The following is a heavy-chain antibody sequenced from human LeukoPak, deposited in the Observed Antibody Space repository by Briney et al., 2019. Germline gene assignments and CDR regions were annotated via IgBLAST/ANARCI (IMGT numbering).Heavy chain of an antibody. CDR1: GFTFSTYW. CDR3: ARGEDAFDI. V-gene: IGHV3-74*01. J-gene: IGHJ3*02. CDR2: INSDGRST. Sequence: PGGSLRLSCTASGFTFSTYWVHWVRHPPGEGLVWVSRINSDGRSTSYADSVKGGFTISRDNAKNTLYLQMNSLRGEDTAVYYCARGEDAFDIWGQGTMVTVSS. D-gene: IGHD1-26*01.